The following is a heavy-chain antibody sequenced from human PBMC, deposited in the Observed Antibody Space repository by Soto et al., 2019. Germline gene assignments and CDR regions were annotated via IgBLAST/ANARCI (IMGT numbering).Heavy chain of an antibody. V-gene: IGHV4-61*01. J-gene: IGHJ4*02. CDR2: VYYSGTT. Sequence: SETLSLGGSVSGGSVSNKTYYWSWILQPPGKRLEWIGYVYYSGTTNYNPSLKSRVTISVDLSKNQFSLRLSSVTTADTALYYCARTTAVPNTLRSRYFFDYWGQGTLVTVSS. D-gene: IGHD4-17*01. CDR3: ARTTAVPNTLRSRYFFDY. CDR1: GGSVSNKTYY.